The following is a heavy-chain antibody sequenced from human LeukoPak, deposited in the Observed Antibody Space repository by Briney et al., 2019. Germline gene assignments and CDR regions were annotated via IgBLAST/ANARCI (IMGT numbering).Heavy chain of an antibody. J-gene: IGHJ4*02. Sequence: SETLSLTCTVSGGSISRYYWSWIRQPPGKGLEWIGYIYYSGSTNYNPSLKSRVTISVDTSKNQFSLKLSSVTAADTAVYYCARDRDGYSVLDYWGQGTLVTVSS. D-gene: IGHD5-24*01. V-gene: IGHV4-59*01. CDR1: GGSISRYY. CDR3: ARDRDGYSVLDY. CDR2: IYYSGST.